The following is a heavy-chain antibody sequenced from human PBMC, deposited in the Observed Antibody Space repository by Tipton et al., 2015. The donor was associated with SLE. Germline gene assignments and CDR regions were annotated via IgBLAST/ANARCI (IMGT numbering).Heavy chain of an antibody. D-gene: IGHD3-16*01. CDR2: IKQDGSEE. V-gene: IGHV3-7*01. J-gene: IGHJ3*02. CDR3: ASLGVVNDAFDI. CDR1: GFTFSSYW. Sequence: SLRLSCAASGFTFSSYWMSWVRQAPGKGLEWVANIKQDGSEEYYVDSVKGRFTISRDNAKNSLYLQMNSLRAEDTAVYYCASLGVVNDAFDIWGQGTMVTVSS.